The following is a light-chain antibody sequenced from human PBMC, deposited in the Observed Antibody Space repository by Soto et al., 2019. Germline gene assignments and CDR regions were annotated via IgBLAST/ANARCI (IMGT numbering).Light chain of an antibody. CDR3: AAWDDSLNAFYV. CDR2: DNH. CDR1: RSNIGSNT. J-gene: IGLJ1*01. V-gene: IGLV1-44*01. Sequence: QSVLTQPPSVSGTPGQRVTISCSGSRSNIGSNTVNWYQDLPGTAPKLLVYDNHHRPSGVPDRFSGSKSGTSASLAISGLQSEDEAEYYCAAWDDSLNAFYVFGTRTKVTVL.